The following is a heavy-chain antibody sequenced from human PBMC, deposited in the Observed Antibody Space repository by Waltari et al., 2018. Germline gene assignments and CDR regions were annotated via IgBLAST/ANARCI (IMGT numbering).Heavy chain of an antibody. CDR3: ATDGDGDCSLCLAQ. Sequence: EVQLVESGGGVIQPGGSLRLSCAASGFIVSTNYMSWVRQAPGKGLEWVSVIYNDGTKLYADSVKGRFTVSRDNSKNMVHLQMDSLRAEDTAVYYCATDGDGDCSLCLAQWGQGTLVTVSS. J-gene: IGHJ4*02. CDR2: IYNDGTK. V-gene: IGHV3-53*01. D-gene: IGHD2-21*02. CDR1: GFIVSTNY.